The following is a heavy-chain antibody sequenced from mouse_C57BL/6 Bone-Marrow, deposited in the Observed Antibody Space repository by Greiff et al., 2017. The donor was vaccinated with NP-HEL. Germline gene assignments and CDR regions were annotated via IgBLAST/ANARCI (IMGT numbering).Heavy chain of an antibody. CDR3: AGKGLRRSNWYFDV. CDR2: IYPRSGNT. CDR1: GYTFTSYG. V-gene: IGHV1-81*01. D-gene: IGHD2-12*01. Sequence: QVHVKQSGAELARPGASVKLSCKASGYTFTSYGISWVKQRTGQGLEWIGEIYPRSGNTYYNEKFKGKATLTADKSSSTAYMELRSLTSEDSAVYFCAGKGLRRSNWYFDVWDTGTTVTVSS. J-gene: IGHJ1*03.